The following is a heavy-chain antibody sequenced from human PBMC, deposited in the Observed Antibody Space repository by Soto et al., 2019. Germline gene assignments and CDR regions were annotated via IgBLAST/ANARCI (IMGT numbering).Heavy chain of an antibody. Sequence: GGPLRLSCAASGFTFSSYWMHLVRQAPGKGLVWVSRIKTDGSSTGYADSVKGRFTISRDNAQNTLYLQMNSLRAEDTALYYCARVGTGAYYFDYWGLGTLVTSPQ. V-gene: IGHV3-74*01. D-gene: IGHD7-27*01. J-gene: IGHJ4*02. CDR3: ARVGTGAYYFDY. CDR2: IKTDGSST. CDR1: GFTFSSYW.